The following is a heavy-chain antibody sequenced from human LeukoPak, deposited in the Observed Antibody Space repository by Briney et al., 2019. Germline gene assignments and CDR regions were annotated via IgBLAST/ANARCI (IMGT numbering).Heavy chain of an antibody. CDR1: GFTFSSYS. D-gene: IGHD3-16*01. CDR3: AKDGIDDYVWGPPSFFDC. J-gene: IGHJ4*02. V-gene: IGHV3-48*01. CDR2: ISSSSSTI. Sequence: PGGSLRLSCAASGFTFSSYSMNWVRQAPGKGLEWVSYISSSSSTIYYADSVKGRFTISRDNSKNTLYLQMNSLRAEDTAVYYCAKDGIDDYVWGPPSFFDCWGQGTLVTVSS.